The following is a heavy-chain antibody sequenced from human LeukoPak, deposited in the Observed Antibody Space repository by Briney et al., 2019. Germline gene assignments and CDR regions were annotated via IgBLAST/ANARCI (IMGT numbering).Heavy chain of an antibody. D-gene: IGHD6-19*01. Sequence: GGSLRLSCAGSAFTFSYYTMNWVRQAPGKGLEWVSSISSSSSYIYYADSLKGRFTISRDNAKNSVFLQMNSLRAEDTAVYFCARVYSSDWNYFDSWGQGTLVTVSS. CDR2: ISSSSSYI. J-gene: IGHJ4*02. CDR3: ARVYSSDWNYFDS. V-gene: IGHV3-21*01. CDR1: AFTFSYYT.